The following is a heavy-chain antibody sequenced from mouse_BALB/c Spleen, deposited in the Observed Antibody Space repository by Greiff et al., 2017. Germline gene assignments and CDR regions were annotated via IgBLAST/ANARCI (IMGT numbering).Heavy chain of an antibody. J-gene: IGHJ4*01. CDR3: ARSLRHAMDY. V-gene: IGHV5-6-3*01. Sequence: EVHLVESGGGLVQPGGSLKLSCAASGFTFSSYGMSWVRQTPDKRLELVATINSNGGSTYYPDSVKGRFTISRDNAKNTLYLQMSSLKSEDTAMYYCARSLRHAMDYWGQGTSVTFSS. D-gene: IGHD2-12*01. CDR1: GFTFSSYG. CDR2: INSNGGST.